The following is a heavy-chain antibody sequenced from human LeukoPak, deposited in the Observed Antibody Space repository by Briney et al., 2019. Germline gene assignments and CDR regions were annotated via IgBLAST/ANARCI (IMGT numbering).Heavy chain of an antibody. V-gene: IGHV4-61*01. CDR1: GGSISSGSYY. J-gene: IGHJ5*02. CDR3: ARTTYYYDSSGYSNWFDP. Sequence: SQTLSLTCTVSGGSISSGSYYWSWIRQPPGKGLEWIGYIYYSGSTNYNPSLKSRLTISVDTSKNQFSLKLSSVTAADTAVYYCARTTYYYDSSGYSNWFDPWGQGTLVTVSS. CDR2: IYYSGST. D-gene: IGHD3-22*01.